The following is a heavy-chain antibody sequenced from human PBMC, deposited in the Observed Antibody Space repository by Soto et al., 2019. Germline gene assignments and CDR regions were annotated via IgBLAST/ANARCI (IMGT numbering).Heavy chain of an antibody. CDR1: GGSFSGYY. D-gene: IGHD3-22*01. CDR3: ARGRVHYYDSSGYYTD. CDR2: INHSGST. J-gene: IGHJ6*02. Sequence: SETLSLTCAVYGGSFSGYYWSWIRQPPGKGLEWIGEINHSGSTNYNPSLKSRVTISVDTSKNQFSLKLSSVTAADTAVYYCARGRVHYYDSSGYYTDWGQGTTVTVSS. V-gene: IGHV4-34*01.